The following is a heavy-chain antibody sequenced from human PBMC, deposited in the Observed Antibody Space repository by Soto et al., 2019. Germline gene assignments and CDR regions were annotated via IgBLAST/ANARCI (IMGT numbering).Heavy chain of an antibody. D-gene: IGHD4-17*01. CDR1: GYTFTSYG. CDR2: ISAYNGNT. V-gene: IGHV1-18*01. CDR3: ARDSGYDDYGDYDLDYYGMDV. Sequence: GASVKVSCKASGYTFTSYGISWVRQAPGQGLEWMGWISAYNGNTNYAQKLQGRVTMTTDTSTSTAYMELRSLRSGDTAVYYCARDSGYDDYGDYDLDYYGMDVWGQGTTVTVSS. J-gene: IGHJ6*02.